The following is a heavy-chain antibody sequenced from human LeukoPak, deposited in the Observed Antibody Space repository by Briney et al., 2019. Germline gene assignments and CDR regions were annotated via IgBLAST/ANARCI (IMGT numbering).Heavy chain of an antibody. CDR3: AAGGIYSLLDY. Sequence: ASVKVSCKVSGDTLSELTMHWVRQAPGKGLEWMGGFDPGAGEILYAQQFQGRVTMTEDTSTDTAYMGLTSLRSEDSGVYFCAAGGIYSLLDYWGQGTLVTVSS. CDR1: GDTLSELT. V-gene: IGHV1-24*01. J-gene: IGHJ4*02. CDR2: FDPGAGEI. D-gene: IGHD3-10*01.